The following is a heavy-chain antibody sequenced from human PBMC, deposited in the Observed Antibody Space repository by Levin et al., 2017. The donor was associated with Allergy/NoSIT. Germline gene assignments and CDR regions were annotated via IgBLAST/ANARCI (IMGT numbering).Heavy chain of an antibody. CDR3: AKSPILGYCSGGTCYSDY. CDR2: ISATGGTT. V-gene: IGHV3-23*01. D-gene: IGHD2-15*01. CDR1: GFTFSGYT. Sequence: SGGSLRLSCAASGFTFSGYTMNWVRQAPGKGLEWVSSISATGGTTYYADSVKGRFTISRDNSKNTLYLQMNSLRAEDTAVYYCAKSPILGYCSGGTCYSDYWGQGTLVIVSS. J-gene: IGHJ4*02.